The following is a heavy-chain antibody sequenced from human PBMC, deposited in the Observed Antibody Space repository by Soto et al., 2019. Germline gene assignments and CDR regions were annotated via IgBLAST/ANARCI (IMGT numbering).Heavy chain of an antibody. D-gene: IGHD5-18*01. Sequence: QVQLVQSGAEVKKPGASVKVSCKASGYTFTNYGVSWVRQAPGQGLEWRGWISADTGNTNYAQKPQGRVTMTTDTATQTAYMEVGSLRSDDTAVYYCARDIVGQYSYGKSNWFDPWGQGALVTVSS. CDR3: ARDIVGQYSYGKSNWFDP. J-gene: IGHJ5*02. CDR1: GYTFTNYG. CDR2: ISADTGNT. V-gene: IGHV1-18*01.